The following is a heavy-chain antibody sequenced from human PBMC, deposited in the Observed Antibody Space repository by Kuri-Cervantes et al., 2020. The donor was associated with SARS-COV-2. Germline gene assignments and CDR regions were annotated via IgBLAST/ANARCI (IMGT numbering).Heavy chain of an antibody. V-gene: IGHV4-39*01. Sequence: SETLSLTCTVSGGSISSSSYYWGWIRQPPGKGLEWIGSIYYSGGTYYNPSLKSRVTISVDTSKNQFSLKLSSVTAADTAVYYCARSGYSYGPETQGAFDIWGQGTMVTVSS. CDR1: GGSISSSSYY. D-gene: IGHD5-18*01. CDR2: IYYSGGT. CDR3: ARSGYSYGPETQGAFDI. J-gene: IGHJ3*02.